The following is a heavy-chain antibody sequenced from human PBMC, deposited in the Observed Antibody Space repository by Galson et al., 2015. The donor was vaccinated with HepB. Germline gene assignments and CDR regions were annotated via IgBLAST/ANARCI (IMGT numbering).Heavy chain of an antibody. CDR3: AHGSRDNWFDP. CDR2: IYWSDDK. J-gene: IGHJ5*02. V-gene: IGHV2-5*01. CDR1: GFSLSTSGVG. Sequence: PALVKPTQTLTLTCTFSGFSLSTSGVGVGWIRQPPGKALEWFALIYWSDDKRYSPSLKSRLTITKDTSKNQVVLTMTNMDPVDTPTYYCAHGSRDNWFDPWGQGTLVTVSS.